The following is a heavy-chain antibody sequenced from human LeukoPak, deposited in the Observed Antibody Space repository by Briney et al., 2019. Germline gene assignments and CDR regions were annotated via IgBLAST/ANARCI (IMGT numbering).Heavy chain of an antibody. V-gene: IGHV4-4*07. J-gene: IGHJ4*02. D-gene: IGHD3-16*02. Sequence: SETLSLTCTVSGGSISSYYWSWLRQPAGKGLEWIGRIYTSGSTNYNPSLKSRVTISVDTSKNQFSLKLSSVTAADTAVYYCARDRAITFGGVIVDWGQGTLVTVSS. CDR2: IYTSGST. CDR3: ARDRAITFGGVIVD. CDR1: GGSISSYY.